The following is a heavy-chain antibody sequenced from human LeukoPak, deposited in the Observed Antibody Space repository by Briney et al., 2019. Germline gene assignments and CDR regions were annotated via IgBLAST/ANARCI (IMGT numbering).Heavy chain of an antibody. J-gene: IGHJ6*03. CDR3: ASSPYYDFWSGYGTTRYYYYYYMDV. V-gene: IGHV4-59*01. CDR1: GGSFSGYY. CDR2: IYYSGST. Sequence: SETLSLTCAVYGGSFSGYYWSWIRQPPGKGLEWIGYIYYSGSTNYNPSLKSRVTISVDTSKNQFSLKLSSVTAADTAVYYCASSPYYDFWSGYGTTRYYYYYYMDVWGKGTTVTVSS. D-gene: IGHD3-3*01.